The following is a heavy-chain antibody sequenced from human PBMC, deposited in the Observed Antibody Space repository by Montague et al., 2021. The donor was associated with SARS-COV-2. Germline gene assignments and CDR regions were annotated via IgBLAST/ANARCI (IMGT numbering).Heavy chain of an antibody. Sequence: SETLSLTCAVYGGSFSGYYWSWIRQPPGKGLEWIGEINHSVSTNXNPSLKSRVTMSVDTSKNQFSLKLSSVTAADTAVYYCVRDQGRSNWNYPDYWGQGTLVTVSS. J-gene: IGHJ4*02. CDR2: INHSVST. CDR3: VRDQGRSNWNYPDY. CDR1: GGSFSGYY. D-gene: IGHD1-20*01. V-gene: IGHV4-34*01.